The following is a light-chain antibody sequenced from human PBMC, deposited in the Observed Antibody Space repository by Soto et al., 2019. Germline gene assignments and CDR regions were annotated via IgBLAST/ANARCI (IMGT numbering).Light chain of an antibody. V-gene: IGKV1-39*01. Sequence: DIQMTQSPSSLSATVGDRVTITCRASQTIGKYLNWYQQQPGKVPKLLIYDASYLQSGVPSRFSGSESGTDFTLNISDLRPEAFATYYCQHSFSIQFTFGPGTKVEIK. CDR2: DAS. CDR1: QTIGKY. J-gene: IGKJ3*01. CDR3: QHSFSIQFT.